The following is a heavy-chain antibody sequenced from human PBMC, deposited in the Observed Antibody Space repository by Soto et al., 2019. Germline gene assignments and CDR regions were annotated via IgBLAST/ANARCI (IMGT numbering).Heavy chain of an antibody. V-gene: IGHV1-2*04. CDR3: ARLMTVPAATNWFGP. CDR2: INPNSGGT. Sequence: GASVKVSCKASGYTFTGYYMHWVRQAPGQGLEWMGWINPNSGGTNYAQKFQGWVTMTRDTSISTAYMELSRLRSDDTAVYYCARLMTVPAATNWFGPWGQGTLVTVSS. J-gene: IGHJ5*02. D-gene: IGHD2-2*01. CDR1: GYTFTGYY.